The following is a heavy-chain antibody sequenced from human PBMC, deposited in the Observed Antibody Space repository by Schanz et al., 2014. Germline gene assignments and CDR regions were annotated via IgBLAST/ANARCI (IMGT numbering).Heavy chain of an antibody. CDR2: ISSSGTTI. Sequence: EVQLVGSGGGLIQPGGSLRLSCTASGFAFSSYSMNWVRQAPGKGLEWVSYISSSGTTIYYADSVKGRFTISRDNSKNTLYLQMNSLRAEDTAVYYCAKDLLYGAPMPLNHLDYWGQGTLVTVSS. CDR3: AKDLLYGAPMPLNHLDY. J-gene: IGHJ4*02. CDR1: GFAFSSYS. D-gene: IGHD2-2*01. V-gene: IGHV3-48*01.